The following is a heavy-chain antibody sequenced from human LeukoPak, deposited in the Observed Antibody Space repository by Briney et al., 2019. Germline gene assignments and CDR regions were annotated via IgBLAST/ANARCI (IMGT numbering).Heavy chain of an antibody. J-gene: IGHJ4*02. D-gene: IGHD3-22*01. V-gene: IGHV1-69*04. Sequence: GASVKVSCKASGGTFSSYAISWVRQAPGQGLEWMGRIIPILGIANYAQKFQGRVTITADKSTSTAYMELSSLRSEDTAVYYCAMMIVGNEFDYWGQGTLVTVSS. CDR2: IIPILGIA. CDR1: GGTFSSYA. CDR3: AMMIVGNEFDY.